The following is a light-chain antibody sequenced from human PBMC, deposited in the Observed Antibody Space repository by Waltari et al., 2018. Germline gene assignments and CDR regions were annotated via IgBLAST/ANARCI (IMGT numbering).Light chain of an antibody. CDR1: QSISIN. J-gene: IGKJ1*01. V-gene: IGKV3-15*01. CDR2: GAS. CDR3: QHYNNRPPWT. Sequence: EIVMTQSPATLSVSPGERATLSCRASQSISINLAWYQHKPGQAPRLLIYGASTRATGIPSRFSGSGSGTEFTLTISSLQSEDFAVYYCQHYNNRPPWTFGQGTKVEMK.